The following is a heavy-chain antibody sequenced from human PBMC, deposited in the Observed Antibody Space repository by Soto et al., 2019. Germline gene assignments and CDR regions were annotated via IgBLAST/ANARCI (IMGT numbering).Heavy chain of an antibody. V-gene: IGHV4-59*01. D-gene: IGHD3-10*01. CDR1: GGSISSYY. J-gene: IGHJ3*02. CDR2: IYYSGST. Sequence: SETLSLTCTVSGGSISSYYWSWIRQPPGKGLEWIGYIYYSGSTNYNPSLKSRVTISVDTSKNQFSLKLSSVTAADTAVYYCARGGYYGSGSYYPDAFDIWGQGTTVTVSS. CDR3: ARGGYYGSGSYYPDAFDI.